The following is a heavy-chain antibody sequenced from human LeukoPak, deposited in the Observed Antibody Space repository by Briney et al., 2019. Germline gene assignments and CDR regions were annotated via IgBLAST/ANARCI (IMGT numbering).Heavy chain of an antibody. V-gene: IGHV1-69*05. J-gene: IGHJ6*03. CDR2: IIPIFGTA. Sequence: SVKVSCKASGGTFSSYAISGVRQAPGGGLEWMGGIIPIFGTANYAQKFQGRVTITTDESTSTAYMELSSLRSEDTAVYYCARDGYYYDSSGPSYYYYYYMDVWGKGTTVTVSS. D-gene: IGHD3-22*01. CDR1: GGTFSSYA. CDR3: ARDGYYYDSSGPSYYYYYYMDV.